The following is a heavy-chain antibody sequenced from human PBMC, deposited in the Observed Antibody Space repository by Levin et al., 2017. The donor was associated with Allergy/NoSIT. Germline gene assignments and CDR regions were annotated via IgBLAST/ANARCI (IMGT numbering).Heavy chain of an antibody. CDR3: AKDRPVGPEDF. V-gene: IGHV3-23*01. J-gene: IGHJ1*01. D-gene: IGHD1-26*01. Sequence: GGSLRLSCAASGFTFSSYAMSWVRQAPGKGLEWVSGISGSGNRANYADSVKGRFTISRDNSKNTVYLQMNSLRAEDTAVYYCAKDRPVGPEDFWGQGTLVTVSS. CDR2: ISGSGNRA. CDR1: GFTFSSYA.